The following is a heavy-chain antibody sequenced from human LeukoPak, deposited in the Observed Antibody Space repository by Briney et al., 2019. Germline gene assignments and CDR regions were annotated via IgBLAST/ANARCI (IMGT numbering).Heavy chain of an antibody. CDR1: GYTFTGYY. D-gene: IGHD5-18*01. V-gene: IGHV1-2*02. Sequence: ASVKVSCKASGYTFTGYYMHWVRQAPGQGLEWMGWINPNSGGTNYAQKFQGRVTMTRDTSISTAYMELSRLRSDDTAVYYCARENGYSYGYKGFDIWGQGTMVTVSS. CDR3: ARENGYSYGYKGFDI. J-gene: IGHJ3*02. CDR2: INPNSGGT.